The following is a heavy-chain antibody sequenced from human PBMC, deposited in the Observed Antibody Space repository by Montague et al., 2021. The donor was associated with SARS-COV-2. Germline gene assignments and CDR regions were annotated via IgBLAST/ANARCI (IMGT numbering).Heavy chain of an antibody. CDR2: INHSGTT. Sequence: SETLSLTCAVYGGSFSGYYWIWIRQSPGKGLEWIAEINHSGTTNYNFNPSLQGHVTISADKSISTAYLQWSSLKASDTAMYYCARRGWELAFDIWGQGTMVTVSS. J-gene: IGHJ3*02. V-gene: IGHV4-34*10. D-gene: IGHD1-26*01. CDR1: GGSFSGYY. CDR3: ARRGWELAFDI.